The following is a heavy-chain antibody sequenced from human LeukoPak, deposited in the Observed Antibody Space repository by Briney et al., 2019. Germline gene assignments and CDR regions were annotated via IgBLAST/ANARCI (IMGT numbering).Heavy chain of an antibody. CDR3: ARDLRSRGSLDY. CDR2: ISYDGSNK. V-gene: IGHV3-30-3*01. Sequence: PGRSLRPSCAASGFTFSSYAMHWVRQAPGKGLEWVAVISYDGSNKYYADSVKGRFTISRDNSKNTLYLQMNSLRAEDTAVYYCARDLRSRGSLDYWGQGTLVTVSS. J-gene: IGHJ4*02. CDR1: GFTFSSYA. D-gene: IGHD1-26*01.